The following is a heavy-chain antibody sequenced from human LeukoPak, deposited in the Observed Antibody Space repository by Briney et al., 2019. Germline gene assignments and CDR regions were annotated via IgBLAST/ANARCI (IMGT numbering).Heavy chain of an antibody. J-gene: IGHJ3*02. CDR3: AEDPYYYDSSGYPDAFDI. V-gene: IGHV3-7*01. CDR1: GFTFSIYS. CDR2: IKQDGSEK. Sequence: PGGSLRLSCAASGFTFSIYSMTWVRQAPGKGLEWVANIKQDGSEKYYVDSVKGRFTISRDNSKNTLYLQMNSLRAEDTAVYYCAEDPYYYDSSGYPDAFDIWGQGTMVTVSS. D-gene: IGHD3-22*01.